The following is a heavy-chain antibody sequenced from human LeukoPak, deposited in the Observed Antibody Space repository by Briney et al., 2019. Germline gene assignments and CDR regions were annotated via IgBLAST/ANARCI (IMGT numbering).Heavy chain of an antibody. CDR1: GFTVSSNY. CDR3: ARAGYSSSPGPHYYYYYMDV. CDR2: IYSGGST. D-gene: IGHD6-13*01. Sequence: PGGSLRLSCAASGFTVSSNYMSWVRQAPGKGLERVSVIYSGGSTYYADSVKGRFTISRDNSKNTLYLQMNSLRVEDTAVYYCARAGYSSSPGPHYYYYYMDVWGKGTTVTVSS. J-gene: IGHJ6*03. V-gene: IGHV3-53*01.